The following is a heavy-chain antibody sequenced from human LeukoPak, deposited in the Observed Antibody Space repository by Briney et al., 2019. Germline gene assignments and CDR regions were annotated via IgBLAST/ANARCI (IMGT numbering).Heavy chain of an antibody. Sequence: ASVKVSCKASGYTFSSYDISWVRQAPGQGPEWMGWINTYTGNPTYAQGFTGRFVLSLDSSVSTAYLQISGLKAEDTAVYYCARETKQARPGMPAGGIDYWGQGTLVTVSS. CDR2: INTYTGNP. D-gene: IGHD6-13*01. CDR3: ARETKQARPGMPAGGIDY. V-gene: IGHV7-4-1*02. J-gene: IGHJ4*02. CDR1: GYTFSSYD.